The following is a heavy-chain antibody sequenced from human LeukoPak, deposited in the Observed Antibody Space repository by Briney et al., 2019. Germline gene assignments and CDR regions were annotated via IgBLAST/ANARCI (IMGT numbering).Heavy chain of an antibody. J-gene: IGHJ4*02. CDR3: ARERRAWGEDF. CDR1: GYTFTSYG. V-gene: IGHV1-46*01. CDR2: INPNGGSP. Sequence: ASVKVSCKASGYTFTSYGISWVRQAPGQGLEWVGLINPNGGSPAYAQRFQGRVTVTTDTSTSTVYMELNSLGSEDTAVYYCARERRAWGEDFWGQGTLVTVSS. D-gene: IGHD3-16*01.